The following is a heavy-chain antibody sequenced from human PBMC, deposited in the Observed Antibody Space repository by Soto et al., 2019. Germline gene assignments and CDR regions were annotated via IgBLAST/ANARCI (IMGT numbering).Heavy chain of an antibody. V-gene: IGHV3-11*05. CDR1: GFTFSDYY. CDR2: ISSSTSHT. J-gene: IGHJ4*02. D-gene: IGHD2-2*01. Sequence: QVQLVESGGGLVKPGGSLRLSCAVSGFTFSDYYMTWIRQAPGKGLEWVSYISSSTSHTNYADSVKGRFTISRDNAKNSIFLQMNSLRAEDRAVYYCARGRGAAADYFDFWGQGTLVTVSS. CDR3: ARGRGAAADYFDF.